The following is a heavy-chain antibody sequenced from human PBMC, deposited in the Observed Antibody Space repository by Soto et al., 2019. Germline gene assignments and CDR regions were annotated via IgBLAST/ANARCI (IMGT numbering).Heavy chain of an antibody. J-gene: IGHJ5*02. Sequence: PSETLSLTCTVSGGSVSSGSYYWSWIRQPPGKGLEWIGYIYYSGSTNYNPSLKSRVTISVDTSENQFSLKLSSVTAADTAVYYCARDAIHNGRFDPWGQGTLVTVSS. V-gene: IGHV4-61*01. CDR3: ARDAIHNGRFDP. D-gene: IGHD1-1*01. CDR1: GGSVSSGSYY. CDR2: IYYSGST.